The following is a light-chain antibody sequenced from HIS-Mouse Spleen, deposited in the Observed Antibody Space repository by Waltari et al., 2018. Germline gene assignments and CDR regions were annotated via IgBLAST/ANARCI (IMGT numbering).Light chain of an antibody. V-gene: IGLV1-47*01. CDR2: RNN. J-gene: IGLJ2*01. CDR3: AAWDDSLSGPRV. Sequence: QSVLTQPPSASGTPGQRVTISCSGSSSNIGSNYVYWYQQLPGTAPKLLIYRNNQRPSGAPDRFSGSKSGTSASLAISGLRSEDEADYYCAAWDDSLSGPRVFGGGTKLTVL. CDR1: SSNIGSNY.